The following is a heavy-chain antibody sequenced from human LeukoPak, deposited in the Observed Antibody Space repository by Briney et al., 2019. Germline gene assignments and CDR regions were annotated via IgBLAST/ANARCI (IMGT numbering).Heavy chain of an antibody. J-gene: IGHJ4*02. Sequence: GGSLRLSCVASGFTVNNNHESWVRQAPGKGLEWVSIIYNDGNTYYADSVKGRFTISRDTSMNTLHLQMNSLRAEDTAVYYCAKTPRVGATLYYFDYWGQGTLVTVSS. D-gene: IGHD1-26*01. V-gene: IGHV3-66*01. CDR3: AKTPRVGATLYYFDY. CDR2: IYNDGNT. CDR1: GFTVNNNH.